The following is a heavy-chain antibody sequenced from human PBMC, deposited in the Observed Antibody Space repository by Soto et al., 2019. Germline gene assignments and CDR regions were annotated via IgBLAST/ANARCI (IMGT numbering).Heavy chain of an antibody. CDR2: INPNSGGT. D-gene: IGHD3-22*01. V-gene: IGHV1-2*02. Sequence: ASVKVSCKASGYAFTGYYMHWVRQAPGQGLEWMGWINPNSGGTNYAQKFQGRVTMTRDTSISTAYMELSRLRSDDTAVHYCARVYYYDSSGADYWGQGTLVTVSS. CDR3: ARVYYYDSSGADY. CDR1: GYAFTGYY. J-gene: IGHJ4*02.